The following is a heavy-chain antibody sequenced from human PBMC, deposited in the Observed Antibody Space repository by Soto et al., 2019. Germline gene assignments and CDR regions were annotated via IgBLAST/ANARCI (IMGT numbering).Heavy chain of an antibody. CDR2: IIPIFGTA. CDR1: GGTFSSYA. J-gene: IGHJ3*02. V-gene: IGHV1-69*01. D-gene: IGHD2-15*01. Sequence: QVQLVQSGAEVKKPGSSVKVSCKASGGTFSSYAISWVRQAPGQGLEWMGGIIPIFGTANYAQKFQGRVKVTAGESTGQAYLELRRLGFEETAVYFCARGENWSGGSCYVRAFDIWGQGTMVTVSS. CDR3: ARGENWSGGSCYVRAFDI.